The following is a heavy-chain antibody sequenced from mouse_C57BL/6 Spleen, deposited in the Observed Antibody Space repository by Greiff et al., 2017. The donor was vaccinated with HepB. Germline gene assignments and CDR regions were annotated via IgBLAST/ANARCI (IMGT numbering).Heavy chain of an antibody. J-gene: IGHJ2*01. V-gene: IGHV1-22*01. CDR1: GYTFTDYN. D-gene: IGHD4-1*01. Sequence: EVMLVESGPELVKPGASVKMSCKASGYTFTDYNMHWVKQSHGKSLEWIGYINPNNGGTSYNQKFKGKATLTVNKSSSTAYMELRSLTSEDSAVYYCARGGPLGPYYFDYWGQGTTLTVSS. CDR2: INPNNGGT. CDR3: ARGGPLGPYYFDY.